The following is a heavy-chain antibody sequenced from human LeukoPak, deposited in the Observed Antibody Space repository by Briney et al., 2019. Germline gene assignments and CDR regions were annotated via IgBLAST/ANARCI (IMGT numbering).Heavy chain of an antibody. V-gene: IGHV4-59*08. CDR2: IYYSRST. CDR3: ARSGSIAAAGTPIQYYYYGMDV. CDR1: GGSISSYY. J-gene: IGHJ6*02. Sequence: PSETLSLTCTVSGGSISSYYWSWIRQPPGKGLEWIGYIYYSRSTNYNPSLKSRVTISVDTSKNQFSLKLSSVTAADTAVYYCARSGSIAAAGTPIQYYYYGMDVWGQGTTVTVSS. D-gene: IGHD6-13*01.